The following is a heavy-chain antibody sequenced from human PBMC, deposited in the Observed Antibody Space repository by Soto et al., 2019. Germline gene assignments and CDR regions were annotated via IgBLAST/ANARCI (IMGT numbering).Heavy chain of an antibody. CDR3: ARELRNYYDSSGYYTRGAFGI. CDR1: GGTFSSYA. D-gene: IGHD3-22*01. Sequence: VSCKASGGTFSSYAISWVRHAPGQGLEWMGGIIPIFGTANYAQKFQGRVTITADKSTSTAYMELSSLRSEDTAVYYCARELRNYYDSSGYYTRGAFGIWGQGTMVTVSS. CDR2: IIPIFGTA. J-gene: IGHJ3*02. V-gene: IGHV1-69*06.